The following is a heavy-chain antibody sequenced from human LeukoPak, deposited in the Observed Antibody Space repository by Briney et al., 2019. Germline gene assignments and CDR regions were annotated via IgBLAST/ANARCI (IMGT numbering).Heavy chain of an antibody. CDR2: INAGNGNT. J-gene: IGHJ4*02. V-gene: IGHV1-3*01. D-gene: IGHD5-18*01. Sequence: ASVKVSCKASGYTFTSYAMHWGRQAPGQRLEWMGWINAGNGNTKYSQKFQGRVTITRDTSASTAYMELSSLRSEDTAVYYCARPTWIQLWAHFDYWGQGTLVTVSS. CDR1: GYTFTSYA. CDR3: ARPTWIQLWAHFDY.